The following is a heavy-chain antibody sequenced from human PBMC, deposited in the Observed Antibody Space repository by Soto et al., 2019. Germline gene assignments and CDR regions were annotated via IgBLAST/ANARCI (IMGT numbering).Heavy chain of an antibody. D-gene: IGHD2-8*01. V-gene: IGHV4-34*01. CDR3: ARWEVYARAFDD. CDR2: INHRGSA. CDR1: GGSFSGYY. Sequence: QVQLQQWGARLLKPSETLSLTCAVYGGSFSGYYWSWIRQPPGKGLEWIGQINHRGSANYNPSLKSRVTISVDTSKSQFSLKLSSVTAADTAVYYCARWEVYARAFDDWGQGPLVTVSS. J-gene: IGHJ4*02.